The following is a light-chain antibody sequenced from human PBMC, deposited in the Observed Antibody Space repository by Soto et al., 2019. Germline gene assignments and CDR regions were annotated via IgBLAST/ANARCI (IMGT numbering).Light chain of an antibody. CDR2: GAS. V-gene: IGKV1-33*01. Sequence: DIQMTQSPSSLSASVGDRVTITCQASQDIRKYLNWYQQKPGRAPKLLIYGASNLETGVPSRCSGSGYGSDFIFSISSRQPEDVASYYFQRYDNLPPFTFGPGTKVAIK. CDR1: QDIRKY. CDR3: QRYDNLPPFT. J-gene: IGKJ3*01.